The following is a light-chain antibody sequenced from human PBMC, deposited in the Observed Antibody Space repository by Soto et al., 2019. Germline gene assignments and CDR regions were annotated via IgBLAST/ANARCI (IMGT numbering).Light chain of an antibody. CDR2: GAS. J-gene: IGKJ2*01. CDR3: QQYNNWPPYT. CDR1: QSVSSN. Sequence: EIVMTHSPATLSVSPGERATLSCRASQSVSSNLAWYQQKPGQAPRLLIYGASTRPTGIPARFSGSGSGTEFTLTISSLQSEDFAVYYCQQYNNWPPYTFGQGTKLEIK. V-gene: IGKV3-15*01.